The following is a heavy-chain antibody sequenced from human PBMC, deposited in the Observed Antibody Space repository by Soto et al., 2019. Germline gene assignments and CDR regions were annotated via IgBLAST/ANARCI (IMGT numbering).Heavy chain of an antibody. D-gene: IGHD2-2*02. J-gene: IGHJ4*02. Sequence: RLSCAASGFTFDDYAMHWVRQAPGKGLERVSGISWNSGSIGYADSVKGRFTISRDNAKNSLYLQMNSLRAEDTALYYCAKDKYCSSTSCYTVGGVFDYWGQGTLVTVSS. V-gene: IGHV3-9*01. CDR1: GFTFDDYA. CDR2: ISWNSGSI. CDR3: AKDKYCSSTSCYTVGGVFDY.